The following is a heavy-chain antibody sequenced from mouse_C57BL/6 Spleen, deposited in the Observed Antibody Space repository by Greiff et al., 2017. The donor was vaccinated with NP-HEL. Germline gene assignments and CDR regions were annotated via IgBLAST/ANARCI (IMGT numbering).Heavy chain of an antibody. CDR1: GYTFTSYW. CDR3: ASDYEGYFDY. CDR2: INPSSGYT. Sequence: VQLQQSGAELAKPGASVKLSCKASGYTFTSYWMHWVKQRPGQGLEWIGYINPSSGYTKYNQKFKGKATLTADKSSSTAYMQLSSLTYEDSAVYYCASDYEGYFDYWGQGATLTVSS. J-gene: IGHJ2*01. D-gene: IGHD2-4*01. V-gene: IGHV1-7*01.